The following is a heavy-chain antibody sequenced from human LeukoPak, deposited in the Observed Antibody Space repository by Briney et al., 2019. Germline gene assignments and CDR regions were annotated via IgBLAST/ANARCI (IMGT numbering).Heavy chain of an antibody. J-gene: IGHJ4*02. V-gene: IGHV4-31*03. CDR1: GGSISSGGYY. Sequence: SETLSLTCTVSGGSISSGGYYWSWIRQHPGKGLEWIGYIYYSGSTYYNPSLRSRVTISVDTSKNQFSLKLSSVPAADTAVYYCARESVAGNGVDYWGQGTLVTVSS. D-gene: IGHD6-19*01. CDR2: IYYSGST. CDR3: ARESVAGNGVDY.